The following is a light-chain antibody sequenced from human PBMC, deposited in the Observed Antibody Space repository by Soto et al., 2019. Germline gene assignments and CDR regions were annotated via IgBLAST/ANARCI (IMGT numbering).Light chain of an antibody. CDR3: SSYTSSNTGV. CDR1: SSDVGGYNF. Sequence: QPVLTQPASVSGSPGQSITISCTGTSSDVGGYNFVSWYQQHPGKTPKLMIYEVTNRPSGVSNRFSGSKSGNTASLTISGLQAEDEADYYCSSYTSSNTGVFGGGTKVTVL. CDR2: EVT. V-gene: IGLV2-14*01. J-gene: IGLJ3*02.